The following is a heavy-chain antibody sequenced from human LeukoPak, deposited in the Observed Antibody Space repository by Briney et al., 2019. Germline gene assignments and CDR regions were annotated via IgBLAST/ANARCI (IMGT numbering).Heavy chain of an antibody. V-gene: IGHV3-21*04. D-gene: IGHD2-2*01. Sequence: GGSLRLSCAASGFTFSSYSMNWVRQAPGKGLEWVSSISSSSSYIYYADSVKGRFTISRDNAKNSLYLQMNSLRAEDTAVYYCAKDDTTIIVVVPAAFDYWGQGTLVTVSS. CDR2: ISSSSSYI. J-gene: IGHJ4*02. CDR3: AKDDTTIIVVVPAAFDY. CDR1: GFTFSSYS.